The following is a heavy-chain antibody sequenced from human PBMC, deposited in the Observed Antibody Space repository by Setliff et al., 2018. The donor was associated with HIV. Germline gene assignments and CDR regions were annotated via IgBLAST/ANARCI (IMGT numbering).Heavy chain of an antibody. CDR1: GFIFSKYS. Sequence: PGGSLRLSCAASGFIFSKYSLSWVRQTPGKGLEWVSSLSGSSSYWKYADSVKGRFTISRDNAKNFLYLQMNSLRAEDTALYYCASLAIQYYNFWSGYLGDYYNMDVWGKGTTVTVSS. J-gene: IGHJ6*03. D-gene: IGHD3-3*01. V-gene: IGHV3-21*04. CDR3: ASLAIQYYNFWSGYLGDYYNMDV. CDR2: LSGSSSYW.